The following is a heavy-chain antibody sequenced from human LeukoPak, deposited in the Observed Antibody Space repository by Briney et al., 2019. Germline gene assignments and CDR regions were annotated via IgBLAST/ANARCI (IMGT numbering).Heavy chain of an antibody. V-gene: IGHV1-8*01. CDR3: AREDIVVVPAAIQDYYGMDV. J-gene: IGHJ6*02. Sequence: ASVKVSCKASGYTFTSYDINWVRQATGQGLEWMGWMNPNSGNTGYAQKFQGRVTMTRNTSISTAYMELSSLRSEDTAVYYCAREDIVVVPAAIQDYYGMDVWGQGTTVTVSS. CDR2: MNPNSGNT. CDR1: GYTFTSYD. D-gene: IGHD2-2*02.